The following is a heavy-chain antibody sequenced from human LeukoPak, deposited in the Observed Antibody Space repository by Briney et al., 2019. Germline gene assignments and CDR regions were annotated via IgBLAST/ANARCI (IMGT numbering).Heavy chain of an antibody. CDR2: ISGSSSNT. CDR1: GYTFMSHG. Sequence: GASVKVSCKAYGYTFMSHGISWVRQAPGQGLEWVGWISGSSSNTNYAQRLQGRVTMTTDTSTTTAYMELRSLRSDDTAVYYCARATGTWGHDGFDIWGQGTMVTVSS. J-gene: IGHJ3*02. V-gene: IGHV1-18*01. D-gene: IGHD3-16*01. CDR3: ARATGTWGHDGFDI.